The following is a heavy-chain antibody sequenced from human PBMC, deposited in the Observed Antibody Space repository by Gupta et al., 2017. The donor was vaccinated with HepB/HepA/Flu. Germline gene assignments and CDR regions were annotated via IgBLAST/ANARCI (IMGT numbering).Heavy chain of an antibody. CDR1: GFTFSSYG. J-gene: IGHJ4*02. Sequence: QVQLVESGGGVVQPGRSLRLSCAASGFTFSSYGMHWVRQAPGKGLEWVAVISYDGSNKYYADSVKGRFTISRDNSKNTLYLQMNSLRAEDTAVYYCAKDQYGYSSGIHDYWGQGTLVTVSS. CDR3: AKDQYGYSSGIHDY. CDR2: ISYDGSNK. V-gene: IGHV3-30*18. D-gene: IGHD6-19*01.